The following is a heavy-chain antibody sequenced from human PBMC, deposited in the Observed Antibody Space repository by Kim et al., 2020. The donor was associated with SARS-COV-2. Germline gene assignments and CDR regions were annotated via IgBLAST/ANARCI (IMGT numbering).Heavy chain of an antibody. CDR1: GFTFSSYW. CDR2: IKQDGSEK. D-gene: IGHD6-13*01. Sequence: GGSLRLSCAASGFTFSSYWMSWVRQAPGKGLEWVANIKQDGSEKYYVDSVKGRFTISRDNAKNSLYLQMNSLRAEDTAVYYCAREEGQQQLVRGVDYWGQGTLVTVSS. J-gene: IGHJ4*02. CDR3: AREEGQQQLVRGVDY. V-gene: IGHV3-7*03.